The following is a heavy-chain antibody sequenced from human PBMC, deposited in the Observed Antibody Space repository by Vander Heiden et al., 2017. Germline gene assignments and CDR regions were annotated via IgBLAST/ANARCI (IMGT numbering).Heavy chain of an antibody. V-gene: IGHV3-30-3*01. J-gene: IGHJ4*02. CDR2: ISHDGSND. Sequence: QVQLVESGGGVVQPGRSLRLSCAGSGFTLSSDGMHWVRQARGKGLEWVAVISHDGSNDDYADSVKGGFTISRDNFKNTLYLQMNSLRAEDTAVYYCARDRTGDYFDYWGQGTLVTVSS. CDR1: GFTLSSDG. CDR3: ARDRTGDYFDY.